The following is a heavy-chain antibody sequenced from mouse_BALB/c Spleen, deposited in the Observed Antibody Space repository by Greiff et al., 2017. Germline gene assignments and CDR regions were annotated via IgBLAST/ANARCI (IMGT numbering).Heavy chain of an antibody. V-gene: IGHV1S81*02. CDR1: GYTFTSYY. D-gene: IGHD1-1*01. Sequence: QVQLQQPGAELVKPGASVKLSCKASGYTFTSYYMYWVKQRPGQGLEWIGGINPSNVGTNFNEKFKSKATLTVDKSSSTAYMQLSSLTSEDSAVYYCTRGGSSRFADWGQGTLVTVSA. CDR3: TRGGSSRFAD. J-gene: IGHJ3*01. CDR2: INPSNVGT.